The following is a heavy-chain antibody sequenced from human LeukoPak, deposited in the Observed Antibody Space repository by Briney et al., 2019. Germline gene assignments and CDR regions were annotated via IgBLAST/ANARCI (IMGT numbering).Heavy chain of an antibody. CDR2: ISYDGSNK. D-gene: IGHD4-17*01. CDR1: GFTFSSYA. J-gene: IGHJ4*02. Sequence: GGSLRLSCAASGFTFSSYAMHWVRQAPGKGLEWVAVISYDGSNKYYADSVKGRFTISRDNPKNTLHLQMNSLRAEDTAVYYCARGEDYGDYFDFWGQGTLVTVSS. CDR3: ARGEDYGDYFDF. V-gene: IGHV3-30*14.